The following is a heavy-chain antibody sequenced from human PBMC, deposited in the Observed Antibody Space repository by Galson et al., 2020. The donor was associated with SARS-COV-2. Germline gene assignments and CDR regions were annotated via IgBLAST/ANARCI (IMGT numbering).Heavy chain of an antibody. V-gene: IGHV6-1*01. Sequence: SETLSLTCVISGDSVSRNTAAWNWIRQSPSRGLEWLGRTYYRSKWYNDYTVSLKSRIIINSDTSKNQFSLQLNSVTPEDTAVYYCARERGSFGGVDYWGQGTLVTVSS. CDR2: TYYRSKWYN. D-gene: IGHD1-26*01. J-gene: IGHJ4*02. CDR3: ARERGSFGGVDY. CDR1: GDSVSRNTAA.